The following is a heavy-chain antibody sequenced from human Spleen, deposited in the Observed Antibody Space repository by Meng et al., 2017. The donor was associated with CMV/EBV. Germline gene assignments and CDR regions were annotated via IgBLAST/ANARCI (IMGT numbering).Heavy chain of an antibody. Sequence: KVSCKGSGYSFTSYWIAWVRQMPGKGLEWMGIIYPGDSDTRYSPSFQGQVTISADKSISTAYLQWSSLKASDTAMYYCARLGSCSGGSCYSGGEYWGQGTLVTVSS. D-gene: IGHD2-15*01. CDR3: ARLGSCSGGSCYSGGEY. J-gene: IGHJ4*02. V-gene: IGHV5-51*01. CDR1: GYSFTSYW. CDR2: IYPGDSDT.